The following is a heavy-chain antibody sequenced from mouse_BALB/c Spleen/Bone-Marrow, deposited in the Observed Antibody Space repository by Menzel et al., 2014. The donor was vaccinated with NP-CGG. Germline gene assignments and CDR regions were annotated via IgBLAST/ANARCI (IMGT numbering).Heavy chain of an antibody. J-gene: IGHJ3*01. D-gene: IGHD2-14*01. CDR2: ISDGGTHT. Sequence: EVKVVESGGGLVKPGGSLKLSCAASGFTFSDYYIYWVRQTPEKRLEWVATISDGGTHTYYPDTVKGRFTISRDNAKNNLYLQMNGLKSEDTAMYYCVRDGDYRYACFTYWGQGTLVTVSA. CDR3: VRDGDYRYACFTY. CDR1: GFTFSDYY. V-gene: IGHV5-4*02.